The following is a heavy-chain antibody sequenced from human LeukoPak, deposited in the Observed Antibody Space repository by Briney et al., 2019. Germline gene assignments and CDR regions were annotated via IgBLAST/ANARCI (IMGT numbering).Heavy chain of an antibody. CDR3: ARDCDYYDSSGYPCY. V-gene: IGHV3-21*01. Sequence: GGSLRLSCAASGFTFSSYSMNWVRQAPGKGLEWVSSTSSSSSYIYYADSVKGRFTISRDNAKNSLYLQMNSLRAEDTAVYYCARDCDYYDSSGYPCYWGQGTLVTVSS. CDR1: GFTFSSYS. J-gene: IGHJ4*02. D-gene: IGHD3-22*01. CDR2: TSSSSSYI.